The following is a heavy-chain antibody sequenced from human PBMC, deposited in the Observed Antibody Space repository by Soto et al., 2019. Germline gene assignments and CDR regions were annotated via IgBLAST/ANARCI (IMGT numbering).Heavy chain of an antibody. CDR1: GGTFSSYA. CDR2: MIPIFGTA. V-gene: IGHV1-69*01. Sequence: QVQLVQSGAEVKKPGSSVKVSCKASGGTFSSYAISWVRQAPGQGIEWMGGMIPIFGTANYAQKFPGRVTITADESTSTAYMELSSLRSEDTAVYYCARRGSTDDGSSWYYFDYWGQGTMVTVSS. CDR3: ARRGSTDDGSSWYYFDY. D-gene: IGHD6-13*01. J-gene: IGHJ4*02.